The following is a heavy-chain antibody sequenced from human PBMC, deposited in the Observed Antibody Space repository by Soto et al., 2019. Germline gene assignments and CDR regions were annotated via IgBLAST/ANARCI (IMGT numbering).Heavy chain of an antibody. Sequence: GGSLRLSCAASGFSFNDYAMTWVRQAPGKGLEWVSAINDDGDSTYYADSVKGRFTISRDNSKNTVFLEMNSLRAEDTAAYHCAKVVVMRAVNDALDIWGQGTMVTVSS. CDR1: GFSFNDYA. V-gene: IGHV3-23*01. CDR2: INDDGDST. D-gene: IGHD3-22*01. CDR3: AKVVVMRAVNDALDI. J-gene: IGHJ3*02.